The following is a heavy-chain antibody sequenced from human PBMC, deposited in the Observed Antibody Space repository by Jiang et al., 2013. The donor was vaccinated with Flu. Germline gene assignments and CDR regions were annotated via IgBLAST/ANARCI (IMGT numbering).Heavy chain of an antibody. D-gene: IGHD1-26*01. CDR1: GFSLSTSGMC. CDR2: IDWDDDK. V-gene: IGHV2-70*01. Sequence: PTQTLTLTCTFSGFSLSTSGMCVSWIRQPPGKALEWLALIDWDDDKYYNTSLRTRLSISKDTSKSQVVLTMTNMDPVDTATYYCARIRRGSYYEKWFDPWGQGTLVTVSS. J-gene: IGHJ5*02. CDR3: ARIRRGSYYEKWFDP.